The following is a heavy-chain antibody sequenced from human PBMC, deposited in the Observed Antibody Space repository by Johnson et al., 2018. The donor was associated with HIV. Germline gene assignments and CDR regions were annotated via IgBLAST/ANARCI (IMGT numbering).Heavy chain of an antibody. CDR1: GFTVSSNY. J-gene: IGHJ3*02. V-gene: IGHV3-53*01. Sequence: VQLVESGGGLIQPGGSLRLSCAASGFTVSSNYMSWVRQAPGKGLEWVSVIYSGGSTYSADSVKGRFTISRDNAKNSLYLQMNSLRAEETAVYYCARSKDCSGGSCPDAFDIWGQGTMVTVSS. CDR3: ARSKDCSGGSCPDAFDI. CDR2: IYSGGST. D-gene: IGHD2-15*01.